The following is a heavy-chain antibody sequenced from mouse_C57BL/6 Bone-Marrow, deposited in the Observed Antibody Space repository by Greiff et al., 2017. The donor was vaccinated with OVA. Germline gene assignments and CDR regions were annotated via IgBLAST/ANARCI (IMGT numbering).Heavy chain of an antibody. J-gene: IGHJ1*03. Sequence: VQLQQSWAELVRPGASVTLSCKASGYTFTDYEMHWVKQTPVHGLEWIGAIDPETGGTAYNQKFKGKAILTADKSSSTAYMELRSLTSEDSAVYYCTRGMGGYYGSSLWYFDVWGTGTTVTVSS. CDR3: TRGMGGYYGSSLWYFDV. V-gene: IGHV1-15*01. CDR2: IDPETGGT. CDR1: GYTFTDYE. D-gene: IGHD1-1*01.